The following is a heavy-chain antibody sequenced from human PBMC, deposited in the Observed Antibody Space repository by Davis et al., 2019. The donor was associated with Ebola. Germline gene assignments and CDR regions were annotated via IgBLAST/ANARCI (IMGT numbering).Heavy chain of an antibody. CDR2: INHSGST. D-gene: IGHD4-11*01. V-gene: IGHV4-34*01. CDR1: GFTFSSYS. J-gene: IGHJ4*02. Sequence: ESLKISCAASGFTFSSYSMNWIRQPPGKGLEWIGEINHSGSTNYNPSLKSRVTISVDTSKNQFSLKLSSVTAADTAVYYCARGRYSNRFDYWGQGTLVTVSS. CDR3: ARGRYSNRFDY.